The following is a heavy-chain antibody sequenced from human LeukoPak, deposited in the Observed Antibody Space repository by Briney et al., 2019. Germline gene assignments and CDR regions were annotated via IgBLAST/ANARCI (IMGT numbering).Heavy chain of an antibody. D-gene: IGHD1-1*01. CDR3: AKDPGNNNWSYWYFDI. J-gene: IGHJ2*01. V-gene: IGHV3-23*01. Sequence: GGSLRLSCAASGFTFSSYAMTWVRQAPGKGLEWVSSISGSGGSTYYADSVKGRFTISRDNSKNTLYLQMNSLRAEDMAVYYCAKDPGNNNWSYWYFDIWGRGTLVSVSS. CDR1: GFTFSSYA. CDR2: ISGSGGST.